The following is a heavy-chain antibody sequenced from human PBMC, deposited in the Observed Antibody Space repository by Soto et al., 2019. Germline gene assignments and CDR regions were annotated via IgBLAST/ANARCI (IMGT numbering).Heavy chain of an antibody. D-gene: IGHD1-1*01. V-gene: IGHV3-23*01. CDR1: GFTFSSYA. CDR2: IVASGSRT. Sequence: EGSLRLSCEGSGFTFSSYAMSWVRQSPGKGLAWVSGIVASGSRTHYADSVKVRFTISRDNSRNTVFLQMNRTRAEDTALYFCAKSHTTLRRFDDWGQGILVTVCS. J-gene: IGHJ4*02. CDR3: AKSHTTLRRFDD.